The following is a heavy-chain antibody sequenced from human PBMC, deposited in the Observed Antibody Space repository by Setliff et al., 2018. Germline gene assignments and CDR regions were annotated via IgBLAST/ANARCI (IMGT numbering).Heavy chain of an antibody. Sequence: PGGSLRLSCAASGFTFSSYSMNWVRQAPGKGLEWVSYISSSSSTIYYADSVKGRFTISRVNAKHSLYLQMNSLRAEDTAVYYCVKDRYCSDASCSPDYFDYWGQGTLVTVSS. CDR1: GFTFSSYS. CDR3: VKDRYCSDASCSPDYFDY. V-gene: IGHV3-48*04. D-gene: IGHD2-15*01. J-gene: IGHJ4*02. CDR2: ISSSSSTI.